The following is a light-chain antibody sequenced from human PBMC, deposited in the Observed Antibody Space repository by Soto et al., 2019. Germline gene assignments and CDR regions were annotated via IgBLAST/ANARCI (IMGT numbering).Light chain of an antibody. CDR1: QAIGNE. CDR3: LQHNSYPRA. J-gene: IGKJ4*01. V-gene: IGKV1-17*01. Sequence: DIQMTQSPSSLSASVGDRVTITCRASQAIGNELGWYQQRPGKAPNRLIYAASRLQSGVSSRFSGSGSGTEFTLTISSLQPEDFATYYCLQHNSYPRAFGAGTRVEIK. CDR2: AAS.